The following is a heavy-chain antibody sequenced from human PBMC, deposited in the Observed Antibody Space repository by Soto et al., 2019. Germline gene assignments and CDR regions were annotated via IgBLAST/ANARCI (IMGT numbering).Heavy chain of an antibody. CDR1: GFTFSSYE. J-gene: IGHJ4*02. CDR2: ISSTGSGT. Sequence: EMQLVESGGGLVQPGGSLRLSCAASGFTFSSYEMHWVRQAPGKGLEWISYISSTGSGTLYADSVRGRFTMSRDNTKNSVSLQMSSLRAEDTAVYYCVRDLHEPLATDALRVANWGQGTQATVSS. D-gene: IGHD2-8*02. V-gene: IGHV3-48*03. CDR3: VRDLHEPLATDALRVAN.